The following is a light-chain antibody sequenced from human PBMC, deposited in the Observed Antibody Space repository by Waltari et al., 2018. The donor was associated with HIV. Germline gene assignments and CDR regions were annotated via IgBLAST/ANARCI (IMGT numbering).Light chain of an antibody. J-gene: IGLJ1*01. CDR3: SSYTSSSTSHV. CDR2: EVS. V-gene: IGLV2-14*01. CDR1: SSDVGGCNY. Sequence: QSALPQPASVSGSPGQSITIACTGASSDVGGCNYVSWYQQHPGKAPKLMIYEVSNRPSGVSNRFSGSKSGNTASLTISGRQAEDEADYYCSSYTSSSTSHVFGTGTKVTVL.